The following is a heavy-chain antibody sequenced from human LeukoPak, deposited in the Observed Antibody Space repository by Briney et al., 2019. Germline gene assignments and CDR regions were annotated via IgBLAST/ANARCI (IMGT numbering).Heavy chain of an antibody. CDR1: GFTFSSYA. CDR3: AKKMDVLEWPPTGNWFDP. J-gene: IGHJ5*02. CDR2: ISGSGGST. V-gene: IGHV3-23*01. D-gene: IGHD3-3*01. Sequence: PGGSLRLSCAASGFTFSSYAMSWVRQAPGKGLEWVSAISGSGGSTYYADSVKGRFTISRGNSKNTLYLQMNSLRAEDTAVYYCAKKMDVLEWPPTGNWFDPWGQGTLVTVSS.